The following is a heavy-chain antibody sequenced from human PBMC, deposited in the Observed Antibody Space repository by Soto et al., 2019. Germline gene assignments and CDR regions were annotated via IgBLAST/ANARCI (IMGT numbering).Heavy chain of an antibody. CDR1: GFTFSSYW. CDR3: ARVLTGSWNWFDP. V-gene: IGHV3-74*01. CDR2: INSDGGRT. D-gene: IGHD6-13*01. Sequence: EVQLVESGGGLVQPGESLRLSCAASGFTFSSYWMHWVRQAPGKGLVWVSRINSDGGRTNYADSVKGRFTVSRDNAKNTQYLQMNSLRAEDTAVYYCARVLTGSWNWFDPWGQGTLVTVS. J-gene: IGHJ5*02.